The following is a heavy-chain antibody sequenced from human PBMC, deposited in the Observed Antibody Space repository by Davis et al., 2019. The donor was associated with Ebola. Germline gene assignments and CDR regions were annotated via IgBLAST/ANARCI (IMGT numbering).Heavy chain of an antibody. D-gene: IGHD4-17*01. CDR2: ISAYNGNT. CDR3: ARNDYGDYYFDY. CDR1: RYTFTSYG. J-gene: IGHJ4*02. Sequence: ASVKVSCKASRYTFTSYGISWARQAPGQGLEWMGWISAYNGNTNYAQKLQGRVTMTTDTSTSTAYMELRSLRSDDTAVYYCARNDYGDYYFDYWGQGTLVTVSS. V-gene: IGHV1-18*01.